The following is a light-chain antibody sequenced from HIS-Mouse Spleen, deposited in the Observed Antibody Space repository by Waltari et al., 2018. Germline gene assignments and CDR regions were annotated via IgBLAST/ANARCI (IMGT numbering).Light chain of an antibody. CDR2: EGS. Sequence: QSALTQPASVSGSPGQSITISCTGTSSDVGSYNLVSWYQQHPGKAPQLIIYEGSKQPSGVSTHRSGANYGNTTSLPITGLQADEEADDYCCSSEGSSTHVVFGGGTKLTVL. CDR1: SSDVGSYNL. V-gene: IGLV2-23*01. CDR3: CSSEGSSTHVV. J-gene: IGLJ2*01.